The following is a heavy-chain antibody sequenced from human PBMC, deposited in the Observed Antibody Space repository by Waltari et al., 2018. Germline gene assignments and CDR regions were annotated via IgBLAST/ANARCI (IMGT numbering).Heavy chain of an antibody. CDR2: ISYEATSK. CDR3: ARDQYSTGWYPDY. J-gene: IGHJ4*02. D-gene: IGHD6-19*01. V-gene: IGHV3-30-3*01. CDR1: GFTFRRPS. Sequence: QVQLVESGGGVVQPGRSLRLSCAGSGFTFRRPSLHWVRQAPGKGLEWVAVISYEATSKDYADSVQGRFTISRDNSKNTLYLQMNSLRVEDTAVYYCARDQYSTGWYPDYWGQGTLVTVSS.